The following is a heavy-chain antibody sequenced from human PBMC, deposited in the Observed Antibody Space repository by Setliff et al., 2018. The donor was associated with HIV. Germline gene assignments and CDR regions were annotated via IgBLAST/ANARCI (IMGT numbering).Heavy chain of an antibody. Sequence: SETLSLTCSVSGVSINRTDHYWGWIRQSPGKSLEWIGSVSQSGSTYYDPSLKSRVTIFVDTSKTQFYLKLRSVTASDTAVYYCARYTSKLDWFDPWGQGTLVTVSS. CDR3: ARYTSKLDWFDP. CDR2: VSQSGST. V-gene: IGHV4-39*01. J-gene: IGHJ5*02. D-gene: IGHD2-2*02. CDR1: GVSINRTDHY.